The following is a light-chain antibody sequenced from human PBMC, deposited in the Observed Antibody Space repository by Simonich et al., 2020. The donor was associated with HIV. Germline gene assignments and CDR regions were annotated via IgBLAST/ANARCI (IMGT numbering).Light chain of an antibody. CDR3: QQYYSTPPT. CDR1: QGISNY. CDR2: AAS. J-gene: IGKJ1*01. V-gene: IGKV1-NL1*01. Sequence: DIQMTQSPSALSASVGDRVTITCRASQGISNYLARYQQKPGKAPKLLLYAASRLESGVPSRFSGRGSGTDYTLTISSLQPEDFATYYCQQYYSTPPTFGQGTKVEIK.